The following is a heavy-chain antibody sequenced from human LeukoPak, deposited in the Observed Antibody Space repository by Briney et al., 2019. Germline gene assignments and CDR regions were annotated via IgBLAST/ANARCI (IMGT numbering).Heavy chain of an antibody. Sequence: ASVKVSCKASGGTLSSYPISWVRQAPGQGLEWMGRVIPIVGITNYGQKFQGRVTLTADISTNTAYMELSGLTFDDTAIYYCARSVASPDAGRGNWFDPWGQGTLVTVSS. D-gene: IGHD3-10*01. CDR3: ARSVASPDAGRGNWFDP. J-gene: IGHJ5*02. CDR2: VIPIVGIT. CDR1: GGTLSSYP. V-gene: IGHV1-69*02.